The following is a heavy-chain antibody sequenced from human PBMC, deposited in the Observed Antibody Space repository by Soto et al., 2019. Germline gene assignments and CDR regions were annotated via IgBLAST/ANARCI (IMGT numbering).Heavy chain of an antibody. V-gene: IGHV4-34*02. CDR3: ARYEYGNSLYGVDV. D-gene: IGHD1-7*01. Sequence: QVHLQQRGAGLLKPSETLSLNCVVSGESFSGYYWSWIRQTLGMGLEWIGEVDHRGSTTYNPSLKNRASISIDSSKNLFSLELTSVTAADTALYFCARYEYGNSLYGVDVWGQGTRVTVSS. J-gene: IGHJ6*02. CDR2: VDHRGST. CDR1: GESFSGYY.